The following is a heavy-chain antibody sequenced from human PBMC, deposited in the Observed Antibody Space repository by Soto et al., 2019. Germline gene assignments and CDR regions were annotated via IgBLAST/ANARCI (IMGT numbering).Heavy chain of an antibody. D-gene: IGHD2-21*02. CDR1: GFTFSNFR. CDR2: INTRSSTSTAT. V-gene: IGHV3-48*01. J-gene: IGHJ4*02. Sequence: PGGSLRLSCAASGFTFSNFRMNWVRQAPGKGLEWVSRINTRSSTSTATYYADSVRGRFTITRDDAKYSLYLEMNSLRGDDTAVYYCARQVYSVLTPLDYWGRGTLVTVSS. CDR3: ARQVYSVLTPLDY.